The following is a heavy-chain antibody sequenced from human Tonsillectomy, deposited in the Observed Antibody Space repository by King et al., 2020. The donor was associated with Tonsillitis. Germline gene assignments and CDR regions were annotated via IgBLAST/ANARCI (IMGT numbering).Heavy chain of an antibody. J-gene: IGHJ4*02. CDR2: ISYDGSNK. CDR1: GFTFSSYA. Sequence: VQLVESGGGVVQPGRSLRLSCAASGFTFSSYAMHWVRQAPGKGLEWVAVISYDGSNKYYADSVKGRFTISRDNSKNTLYLQMNSLRAEDTAVYYCARDGLHKQYCISTSYYSRDFDYWGRGTLVTVSS. CDR3: ARDGLHKQYCISTSYYSRDFDY. V-gene: IGHV3-30-3*01. D-gene: IGHD2-2*01.